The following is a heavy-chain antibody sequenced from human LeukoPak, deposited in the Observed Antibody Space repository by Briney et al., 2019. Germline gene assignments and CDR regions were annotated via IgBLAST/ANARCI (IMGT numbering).Heavy chain of an antibody. CDR1: GFTFSSYW. Sequence: GGSLRLSCAASGFTFSSYWMSWVRQALGKGLEWVANIKEDGSEKYYVDSVKGRFTISRDNAKNTVVLQMNSLSAEDTAVYYCATGGAHYYDYWGQGTVVTVSS. V-gene: IGHV3-7*01. D-gene: IGHD3-16*01. J-gene: IGHJ4*02. CDR2: IKEDGSEK. CDR3: ATGGAHYYDY.